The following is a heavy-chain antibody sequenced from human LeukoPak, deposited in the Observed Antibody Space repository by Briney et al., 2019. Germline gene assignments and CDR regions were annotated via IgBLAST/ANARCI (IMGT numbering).Heavy chain of an antibody. CDR1: GFTFGSFW. CDR2: KKQDGSQK. CDR3: ARDVDSSSSPPLDY. J-gene: IGHJ4*02. D-gene: IGHD6-6*01. V-gene: IGHV3-7*01. Sequence: GGSLRLSCAASGFTFGSFWMSWGRQAPGKGLEWVANKKQDGSQKIYVDSVKGRFTLSRDNAKNSLYLQMNSLRAEDTAVYYCARDVDSSSSPPLDYWGQGTLVTVSS.